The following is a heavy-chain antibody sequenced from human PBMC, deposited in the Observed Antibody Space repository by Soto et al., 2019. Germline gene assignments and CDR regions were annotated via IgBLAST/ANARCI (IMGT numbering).Heavy chain of an antibody. Sequence: QVQLVESGGGVVQPGTSLRLSCVGSGFTFRSYVIHWVRQAPGKGLEWVALTSYDGSNKDYGDSVKGRFTIYRDNSRNTVDLQMDSLRREDTASYYCARWGTTGGLDVWGPGTLVSVSS. V-gene: IGHV3-33*05. CDR1: GFTFRSYV. D-gene: IGHD3-16*01. CDR3: ARWGTTGGLDV. J-gene: IGHJ1*01. CDR2: TSYDGSNK.